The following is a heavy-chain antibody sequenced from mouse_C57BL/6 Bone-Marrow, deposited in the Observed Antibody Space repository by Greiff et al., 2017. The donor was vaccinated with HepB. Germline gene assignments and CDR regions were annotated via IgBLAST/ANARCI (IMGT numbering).Heavy chain of an antibody. D-gene: IGHD1-1*01. CDR2: IYPGDGDT. J-gene: IGHJ2*01. Sequence: VQLQQSGAELVKPGASVKISCKASGYAFSSYWMNWVKQRPGKGLEWIGQIYPGDGDTNYNGKFKGKATLTADKSSSTAYMQLSSLTSEDSAVYFCARNYYGSSYRFDYWGQGTTLTVSS. CDR3: ARNYYGSSYRFDY. V-gene: IGHV1-80*01. CDR1: GYAFSSYW.